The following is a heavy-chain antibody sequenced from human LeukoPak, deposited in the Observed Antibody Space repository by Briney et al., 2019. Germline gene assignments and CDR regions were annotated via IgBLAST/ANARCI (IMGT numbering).Heavy chain of an antibody. CDR2: IIPIFGTA. J-gene: IGHJ4*02. D-gene: IGHD3-22*01. V-gene: IGHV1-69*05. Sequence: ASVKVSCKASGGTFSSYAIIWVRQAPGQGLEWMGRIIPIFGTANYAQKFQGRVTITTDESTSTAYMELSSLRSEDTAVYYCAREKYYYDSSGYSEKPHFDYWGQGTLVTVSS. CDR1: GGTFSSYA. CDR3: AREKYYYDSSGYSEKPHFDY.